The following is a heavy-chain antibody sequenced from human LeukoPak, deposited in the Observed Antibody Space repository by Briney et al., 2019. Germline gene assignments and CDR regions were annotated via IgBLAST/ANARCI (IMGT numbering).Heavy chain of an antibody. CDR3: VRSLSLAVAGIFGY. Sequence: SGGSLRLSCAASGFTVSSNFMSWIRQAPGKGLEWVSVLYGGGATFYADSVKGRFTISRDNSRNTLYLQMISLRAEDTAVYYCVRSLSLAVAGIFGYWGQGTLVTVSS. J-gene: IGHJ4*02. CDR1: GFTVSSNF. D-gene: IGHD6-19*01. CDR2: LYGGGAT. V-gene: IGHV3-66*01.